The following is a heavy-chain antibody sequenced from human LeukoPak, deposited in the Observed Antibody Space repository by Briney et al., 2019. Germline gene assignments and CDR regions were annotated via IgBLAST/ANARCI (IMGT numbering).Heavy chain of an antibody. J-gene: IGHJ4*02. CDR1: GFTFSSYG. Sequence: GGSLRLSCAASGFTFSSYGMHWVRQAPGKGLEWVAVIWYDGSNKYYADSVKGRFTISRDNSKNTLYLQMNSLRAEDTAVYYCARNRRWLQFHYFDYWGQGTLVTVSS. CDR3: ARNRRWLQFHYFDY. CDR2: IWYDGSNK. D-gene: IGHD5-24*01. V-gene: IGHV3-33*01.